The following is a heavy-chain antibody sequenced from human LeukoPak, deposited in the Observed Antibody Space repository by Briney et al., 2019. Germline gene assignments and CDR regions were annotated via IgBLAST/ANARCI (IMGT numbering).Heavy chain of an antibody. J-gene: IGHJ3*02. CDR2: IYHSGST. D-gene: IGHD1-1*01. CDR1: GGSISSSNW. V-gene: IGHV4-4*02. Sequence: SETLSLTCTVSGGSISSSNWWSWIRQPPGKGLEWIGEIYHSGSTNYNPSLKSRVTISVDKSKNQFSLKLSSVTAADTAVYYCARGLTGTTFDAFDIWGQGTMVTVSS. CDR3: ARGLTGTTFDAFDI.